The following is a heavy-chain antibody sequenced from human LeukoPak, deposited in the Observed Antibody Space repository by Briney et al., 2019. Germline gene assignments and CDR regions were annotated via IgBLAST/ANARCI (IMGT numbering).Heavy chain of an antibody. CDR2: INPNSGGT. CDR3: ARGPNLDY. Sequence: ASVKVSCKTSGYTFTGQYLHWVRQAPGQGLEWMGWINPNSGGTKSAQKFQGRVIMTRDTSISTAYTELRSLSSDDAAVYYCARGPNLDYWGQGTLVTVSS. CDR1: GYTFTGQY. V-gene: IGHV1-2*02. J-gene: IGHJ4*02. D-gene: IGHD1-14*01.